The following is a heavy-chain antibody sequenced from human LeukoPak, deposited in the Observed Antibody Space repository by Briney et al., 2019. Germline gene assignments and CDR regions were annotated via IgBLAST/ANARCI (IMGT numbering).Heavy chain of an antibody. CDR2: IYTSGST. Sequence: SETLSLTWTVSGGSISSYYWSWIRQPDGKGLEWIGRIYTSGSTNYNPSLKSRVTMSVDTSKNQFSLKLSSVTAADTAVYYCARVSLREYQLLGAFEIWGQGTMVTVSS. CDR1: GGSISSYY. CDR3: ARVSLREYQLLGAFEI. J-gene: IGHJ3*02. V-gene: IGHV4-4*07. D-gene: IGHD2-2*01.